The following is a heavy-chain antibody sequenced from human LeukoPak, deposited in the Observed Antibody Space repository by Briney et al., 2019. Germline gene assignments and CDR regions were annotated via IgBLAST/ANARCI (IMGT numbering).Heavy chain of an antibody. CDR1: GASMSSNY. Sequence: PSETLSLTCNVSGASMSSNYWSWIRQPPGKGLEWICYIYHSGNTNYSPSLESRVTMSVDESKNQFSLRVHFVSAADTAVYYCASTRRAAVAGRFHSWGQGTLVTVSP. CDR2: IYHSGNT. D-gene: IGHD6-19*01. CDR3: ASTRRAAVAGRFHS. J-gene: IGHJ4*02. V-gene: IGHV4-4*09.